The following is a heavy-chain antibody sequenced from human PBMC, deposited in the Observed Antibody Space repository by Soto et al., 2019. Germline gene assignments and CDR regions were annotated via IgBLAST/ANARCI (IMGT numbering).Heavy chain of an antibody. V-gene: IGHV1-69*01. J-gene: IGHJ6*02. CDR2: IIPIFGTA. CDR1: GGTFSSYA. Sequence: QVQLVQSGAEVKKPGSSVKVSCKASGGTFSSYAISWVRQAPGQGLEWMGGIIPIFGTANYAQKFQGRVTITADESMSTAYMELSSLRSEDTAVDYCARVIGERRSYYYSGMDVWGQGTTVTVSS. CDR3: ARVIGERRSYYYSGMDV. D-gene: IGHD7-27*01.